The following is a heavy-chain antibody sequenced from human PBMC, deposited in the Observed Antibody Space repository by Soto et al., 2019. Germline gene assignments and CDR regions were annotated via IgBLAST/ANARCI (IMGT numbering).Heavy chain of an antibody. D-gene: IGHD3-3*01. V-gene: IGHV4-34*01. Sequence: PSETLSLTCVVYGGSFSGYYWSWIRQPPGKGLEWIGEINHSGSTNYNPSLKSRVTISVDTSKNQFSLKLSSVTAADTAVYYCATRYYDFWSGYYPNWFDPWGQGTLVTVSS. J-gene: IGHJ5*02. CDR3: ATRYYDFWSGYYPNWFDP. CDR1: GGSFSGYY. CDR2: INHSGST.